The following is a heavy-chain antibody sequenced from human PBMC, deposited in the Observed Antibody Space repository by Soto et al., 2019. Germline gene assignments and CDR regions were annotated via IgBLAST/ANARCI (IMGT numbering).Heavy chain of an antibody. CDR3: TREDIVVVVAAEHDAFDI. CDR1: GFTFGDYA. D-gene: IGHD2-15*01. V-gene: IGHV3-49*03. Sequence: PGGSLRLSCTASGFTFGDYAMSWFRQAPGKGLEWVGFIRSKAYGGTTEYAASVKGRFTISRDDSKSIAYLQMNSLKTEDTAVYYCTREDIVVVVAAEHDAFDIWGQGTMVTVSS. CDR2: IRSKAYGGTT. J-gene: IGHJ3*02.